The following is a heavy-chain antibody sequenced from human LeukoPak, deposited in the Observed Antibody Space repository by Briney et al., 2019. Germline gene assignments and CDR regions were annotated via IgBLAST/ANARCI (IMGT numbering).Heavy chain of an antibody. Sequence: GGSLRLSCAASGFTFSTYGMHWVRQAPGKGLEWVSAISGSGATIFYADSVKGRFTISRDNSKNTLYLQMNSLRAEDTAVYYCAKDTAMVTNDYWGQGTLVTVSS. CDR2: ISGSGATI. CDR1: GFTFSTYG. J-gene: IGHJ4*02. D-gene: IGHD5-18*01. CDR3: AKDTAMVTNDY. V-gene: IGHV3-23*01.